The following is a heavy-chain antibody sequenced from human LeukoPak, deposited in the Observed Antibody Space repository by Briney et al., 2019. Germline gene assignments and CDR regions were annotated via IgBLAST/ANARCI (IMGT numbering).Heavy chain of an antibody. CDR2: INPNSGGT. V-gene: IGHV1-2*02. J-gene: IGHJ4*02. CDR3: AGVGACSGGSCYTLPPTSFDY. CDR1: GYTFSGYY. Sequence: GASVKVSCKASGYTFSGYYMHWVRQAPGQGLEWMGWINPNSGGTNYAQKFQGRVTMTRDTSISTAYMELSRLRSDDTAVYYCAGVGACSGGSCYTLPPTSFDYWGQGTLVTVSS. D-gene: IGHD2-15*01.